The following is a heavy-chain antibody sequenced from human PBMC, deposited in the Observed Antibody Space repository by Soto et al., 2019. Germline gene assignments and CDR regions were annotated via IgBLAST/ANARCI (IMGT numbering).Heavy chain of an antibody. CDR1: GGSISSYY. D-gene: IGHD3-3*01. Sequence: ETLSLTCTVSGGSISSYYWSWIRQPPGKGLEWIGYIYYSGSTNCNPSLKSRVTISVDTSKNQFSLKLSSVTAADTAVYYCAREHINHYDFWSGPTYSNWFDPWGQGTLVTVSS. CDR3: AREHINHYDFWSGPTYSNWFDP. V-gene: IGHV4-59*01. J-gene: IGHJ5*02. CDR2: IYYSGST.